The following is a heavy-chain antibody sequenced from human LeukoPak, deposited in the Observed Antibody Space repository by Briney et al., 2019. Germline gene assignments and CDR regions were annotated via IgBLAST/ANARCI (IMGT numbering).Heavy chain of an antibody. Sequence: SETLSLTCTVSGGSISSYYWSWIRQPPGKGLEWIGYIYYSGSTNYNPSLKSRVTISVDTSKNQFSLKLSSVTAADTAVYYCASQYYDFWSGSPFYYMDVWGKGTRVTVSS. CDR3: ASQYYDFWSGSPFYYMDV. CDR1: GGSISSYY. D-gene: IGHD3-3*01. V-gene: IGHV4-59*01. J-gene: IGHJ6*03. CDR2: IYYSGST.